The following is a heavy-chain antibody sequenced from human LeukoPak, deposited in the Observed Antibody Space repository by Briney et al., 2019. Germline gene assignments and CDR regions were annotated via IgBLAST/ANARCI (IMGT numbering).Heavy chain of an antibody. V-gene: IGHV1-69*06. CDR2: IIPIFGTA. Sequence: SVKVSCMASGGTFSSYAISWVRQAPGQGREWMGGIIPIFGTANYAQKFQGRVTITADKSTSTAYMELSSLRSEDTAVYYCARGGLPIYYYYMDVWGKGTTVTVSS. D-gene: IGHD4-11*01. J-gene: IGHJ6*03. CDR3: ARGGLPIYYYYMDV. CDR1: GGTFSSYA.